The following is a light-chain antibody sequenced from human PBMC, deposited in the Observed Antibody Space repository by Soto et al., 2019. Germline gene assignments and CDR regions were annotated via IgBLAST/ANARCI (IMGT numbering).Light chain of an antibody. Sequence: QSALTQPPSASGTPGQRVTISCSGSSSNIGSNYVYWYQQLPGTAPKLLIYRNNQRPSGVPDRFSGSKSGTSASLAISGLRSEDEADYYCAAWDDSLSGMVFGGGTKVTVL. V-gene: IGLV1-47*01. J-gene: IGLJ2*01. CDR1: SSNIGSNY. CDR2: RNN. CDR3: AAWDDSLSGMV.